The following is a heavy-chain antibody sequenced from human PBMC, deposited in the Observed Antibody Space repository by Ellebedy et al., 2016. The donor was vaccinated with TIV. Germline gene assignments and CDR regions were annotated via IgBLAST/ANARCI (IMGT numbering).Heavy chain of an antibody. CDR1: GFSFSIYS. V-gene: IGHV3-7*03. D-gene: IGHD1-1*01. CDR2: IKQDGSDK. J-gene: IGHJ4*02. CDR3: ARKTDTTGSGDY. Sequence: GESLKISCVDPGFSFSIYSMSWVRQAPGKGLEWVANIKQDGSDKYYVDSVKGRFNISRDTAKNSLYLQMNSLRAEDTAVYYSARKTDTTGSGDYWGQGTLVTVSS.